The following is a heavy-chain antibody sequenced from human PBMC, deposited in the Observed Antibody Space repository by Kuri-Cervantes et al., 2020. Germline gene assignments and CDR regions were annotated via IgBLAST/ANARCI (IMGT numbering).Heavy chain of an antibody. CDR1: GFTFSSYG. CDR3: TTDEVVVVPAAISGDAFDI. CDR2: IWYDGSNK. V-gene: IGHV3-33*01. J-gene: IGHJ3*02. D-gene: IGHD2-2*01. Sequence: GESLKISCAASGFTFSSYGMHWVRQAPGKGLEWVAVIWYDGSNKYYADSVKGRFTISRDNSKNTLYLQMNSLKAEDTAVYYCTTDEVVVVPAAISGDAFDIWGQGTMVTVSS.